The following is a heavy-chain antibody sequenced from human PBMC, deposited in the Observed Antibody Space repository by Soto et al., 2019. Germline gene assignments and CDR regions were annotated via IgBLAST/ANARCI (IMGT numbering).Heavy chain of an antibody. Sequence: ASVKVSCKASGYTFTSYAMHWVRQAPGQRLEWMGWINAGNGNTKYSQKFRGRVTITRDTSASTAYMELSSLRSEDTAVYYCARDIPGIAVADYWGQGTLVTVSS. V-gene: IGHV1-3*01. CDR3: ARDIPGIAVADY. D-gene: IGHD6-19*01. CDR1: GYTFTSYA. J-gene: IGHJ4*02. CDR2: INAGNGNT.